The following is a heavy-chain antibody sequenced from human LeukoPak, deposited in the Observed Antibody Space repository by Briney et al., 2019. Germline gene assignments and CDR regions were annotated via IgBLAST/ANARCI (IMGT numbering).Heavy chain of an antibody. V-gene: IGHV3-30-3*01. CDR3: ARDLPYYYDSSGRRLFDY. Sequence: GGSLRLSCAASGFTFSSYAMHWVRQAPGKGLEWVAVISYDGSNKYYADSVKGRFTISRDNAKNSLYLQMNSLRDEDTAVYYCARDLPYYYDSSGRRLFDYWGQGTLVTVSS. CDR1: GFTFSSYA. D-gene: IGHD3-22*01. J-gene: IGHJ4*02. CDR2: ISYDGSNK.